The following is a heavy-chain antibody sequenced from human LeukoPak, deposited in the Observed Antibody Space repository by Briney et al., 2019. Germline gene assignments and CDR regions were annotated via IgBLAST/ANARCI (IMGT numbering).Heavy chain of an antibody. J-gene: IGHJ3*02. CDR3: ARIPSPMVRGVIMGTDAFDI. D-gene: IGHD3-10*01. CDR2: IYTSGST. Sequence: SQTLSLTCTVSGGSISSGSYYWSWIRQPAGKGLEWIGRIYTSGSTNYNPSLKSRVTISVDTSKNQFSLKLSSVTAADTAVYYCARIPSPMVRGVIMGTDAFDIWGQGTMVTVSS. CDR1: GGSISSGSYY. V-gene: IGHV4-61*02.